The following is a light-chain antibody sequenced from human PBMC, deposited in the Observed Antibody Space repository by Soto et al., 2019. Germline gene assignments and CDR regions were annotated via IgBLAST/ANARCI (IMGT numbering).Light chain of an antibody. CDR2: EVS. CDR3: SSYTTSGTPV. J-gene: IGLJ3*02. V-gene: IGLV2-14*01. CDR1: SSDVGGYNY. Sequence: QSALTQPASVSGSPGQSITISCTGTSSDVGGYNYASWYQQHPGKAPKVMIYEVSNRPSGVSNRFSGSKSGNTASLTISGLQAEDEADYFCSSYTTSGTPVFGGGTKVTVL.